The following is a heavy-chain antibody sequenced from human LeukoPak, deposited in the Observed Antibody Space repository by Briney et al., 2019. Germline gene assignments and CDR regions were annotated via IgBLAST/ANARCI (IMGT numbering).Heavy chain of an antibody. V-gene: IGHV4-59*01. J-gene: IGHJ5*02. D-gene: IGHD2-2*01. CDR2: IYYSGST. Sequence: SETLFLTCTVSGGSISSYYWSWTRQPPGKGLEWIGYIYYSGSTNYNPSLKSRVTISVDTSKNQFSLKLSSVTAADTAVYYCAREGRRSDCSSTSCYAKLYNWFDPWGQGTLVTVSS. CDR1: GGSISSYY. CDR3: AREGRRSDCSSTSCYAKLYNWFDP.